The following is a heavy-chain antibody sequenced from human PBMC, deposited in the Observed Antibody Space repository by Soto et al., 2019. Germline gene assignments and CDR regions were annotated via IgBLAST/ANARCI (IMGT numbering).Heavy chain of an antibody. CDR3: ARVLRDDYLSVVYGMDV. Sequence: PSETLSLTCTVSGGSVSSGTYYWNWIRQPPGKGLEWIGYIYYSGDTNYNPSLKSRVTISVDTSKNQFSLKLRSLTAADTAVYFCARVLRDDYLSVVYGMDVWGQGTSVTVSS. D-gene: IGHD5-12*01. J-gene: IGHJ6*02. CDR1: GGSVSSGTYY. V-gene: IGHV4-61*01. CDR2: IYYSGDT.